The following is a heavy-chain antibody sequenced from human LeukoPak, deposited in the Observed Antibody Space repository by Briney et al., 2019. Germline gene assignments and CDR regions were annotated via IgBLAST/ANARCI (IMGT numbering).Heavy chain of an antibody. CDR1: LDTFSSYA. Sequence: SVKVSCKASLDTFSSYAISWVRQAPGQGLEWMGRIIPIFGTANYAQKFQGRVTITTDESTSTAYMELSSLRSEDTAVYYCARNEEWWSPFDYWGQGTLVTVSS. J-gene: IGHJ4*02. CDR2: IIPIFGTA. CDR3: ARNEEWWSPFDY. D-gene: IGHD2-15*01. V-gene: IGHV1-69*05.